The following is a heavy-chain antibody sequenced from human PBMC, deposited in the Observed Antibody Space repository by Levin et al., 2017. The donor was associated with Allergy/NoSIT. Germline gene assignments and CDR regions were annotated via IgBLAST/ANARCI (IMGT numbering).Heavy chain of an antibody. Sequence: LSLTCAASGFTFSSYAMSWVRQAPGKGLEWVSAISGSADRAYYADFVKGRFTISRDNSKNTLSLVMNSLRVEDTAVYYWAKEGEITAYGSDWGQGTLVTVSS. D-gene: IGHD3-10*01. CDR2: ISGSADRA. CDR1: GFTFSSYA. CDR3: AKEGEITAYGSD. J-gene: IGHJ4*02. V-gene: IGHV3-23*01.